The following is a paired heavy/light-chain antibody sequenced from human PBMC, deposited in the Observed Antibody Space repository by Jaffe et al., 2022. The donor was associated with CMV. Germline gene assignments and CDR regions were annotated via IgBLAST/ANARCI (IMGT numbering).Light chain of an antibody. Sequence: DIQMTQSPSSLSASVGDRVTITCRASETIDNYLHWYQQKPGRAPKLLIYTTYKLQSGVPSRFVGSGSGTGFTLTIASLQPEDFATYYCQQGYRTPWTFGQGTKVEIE. CDR1: ETIDNY. J-gene: IGKJ1*01. CDR2: TTY. CDR3: QQGYRTPWT. V-gene: IGKV1-39*01.
Heavy chain of an antibody. V-gene: IGHV4-39*01. Sequence: QLQLQESGPGLVKPSETLSLSCTVSGGSVKSNSYHWGWIRQSPGKGLEWIGNSHYSGSTSYNPSLKSRVTISVDTSRNQVSLTLTSVTAADTAVYYCATQGLGRGGTLSWGPKERYYHFGMDVWGQGITVTVSS. D-gene: IGHD1-26*01. CDR2: SHYSGST. CDR3: ATQGLGRGGTLSWGPKERYYHFGMDV. J-gene: IGHJ6*02. CDR1: GGSVKSNSYH.